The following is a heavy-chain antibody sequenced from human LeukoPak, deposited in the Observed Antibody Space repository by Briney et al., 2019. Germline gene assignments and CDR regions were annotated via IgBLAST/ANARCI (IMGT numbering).Heavy chain of an antibody. V-gene: IGHV1-18*01. CDR2: ISGYNGNT. CDR1: GYTFTNYG. Sequence: ASVKVSCKASGYTFTNYGISWVRQAPGQGLEWMGWISGYNGNTNYARKVQGRVTITADKSTSTAYMELSSLRSEDTAVYYCARPTEPRIAVGYYYMDVWGKGTTVTVSS. D-gene: IGHD6-19*01. J-gene: IGHJ6*03. CDR3: ARPTEPRIAVGYYYMDV.